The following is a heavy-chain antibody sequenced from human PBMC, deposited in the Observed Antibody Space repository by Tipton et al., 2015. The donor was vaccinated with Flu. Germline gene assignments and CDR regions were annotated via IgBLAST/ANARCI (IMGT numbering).Heavy chain of an antibody. D-gene: IGHD5-12*01. CDR3: ARDRASGYDWNWFDP. CDR2: INHSGST. Sequence: TLSLTCAVYGGSFSGYYWSWIRQPPGKGLEWIGEINHSGSTNYNPSLKSRVTISVDTSKNQFSLKLSSVTAADTAVYYCARDRASGYDWNWFDPWGQGTLVTVSS. CDR1: GGSFSGYY. V-gene: IGHV4-34*01. J-gene: IGHJ5*02.